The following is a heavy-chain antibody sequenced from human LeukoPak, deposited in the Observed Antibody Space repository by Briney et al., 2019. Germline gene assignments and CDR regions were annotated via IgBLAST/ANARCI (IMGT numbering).Heavy chain of an antibody. CDR2: ISGSGGST. Sequence: GGSLRLSCAASGFTFSSYAMSWVRQAPGKGLEWVSAISGSGGSTYYADPVRGRFTISRDNSKNTLYLQMNSLRAEETAVYYCATPRYYYYYYGMDAWGQGTTVTVSS. V-gene: IGHV3-23*01. J-gene: IGHJ6*02. CDR1: GFTFSSYA. CDR3: ATPRYYYYYYGMDA.